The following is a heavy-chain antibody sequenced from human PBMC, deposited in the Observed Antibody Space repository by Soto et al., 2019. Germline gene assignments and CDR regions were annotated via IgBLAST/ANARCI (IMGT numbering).Heavy chain of an antibody. V-gene: IGHV1-3*01. CDR3: AIHSGYGGY. CDR2: INADNGNT. J-gene: IGHJ1*01. CDR1: GCTFPN. D-gene: IGHD5-12*01. Sequence: ASVKGCCKASGCTFPNIHWVGQAPGQRREWMGWINADNGNTKYSQNFQGRVTTTRDTSANKAYMELSSLRSEDTAVYYCAIHSGYGGYWGQATPVDVCS.